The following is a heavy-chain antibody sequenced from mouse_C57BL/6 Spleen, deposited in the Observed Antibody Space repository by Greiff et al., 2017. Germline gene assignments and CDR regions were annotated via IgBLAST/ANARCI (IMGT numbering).Heavy chain of an antibody. D-gene: IGHD2-4*01. J-gene: IGHJ4*01. V-gene: IGHV5-6*01. CDR3: ASDSFYAMDY. CDR1: GFTFSSYG. CDR2: ISSGGSYT. Sequence: EVQLVESGGDLVKPGGSLKLSCAASGFTFSSYGMSWVRQTPDKRLEWVATISSGGSYTYYPDSVKGRFTISRDNAKNTLYLQMSSLKSEDTAMYYCASDSFYAMDYWGQGTSVTVSS.